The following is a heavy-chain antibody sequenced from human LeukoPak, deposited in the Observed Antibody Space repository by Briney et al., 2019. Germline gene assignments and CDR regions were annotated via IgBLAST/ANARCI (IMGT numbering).Heavy chain of an antibody. CDR3: ARPHRRQVPAAYDAFDI. CDR2: IYPGDSDT. CDR1: GYSFTSYW. Sequence: GESLKISCKGSGYSFTSYWIGWVRQMPGKGLEWMGIIYPGDSDTRYSPSFQGQVTISADKSISTAYLQWSSLKASDTAMYYCARPHRRQVPAAYDAFDIWGQGTMVTVSS. D-gene: IGHD2-2*01. J-gene: IGHJ3*02. V-gene: IGHV5-51*01.